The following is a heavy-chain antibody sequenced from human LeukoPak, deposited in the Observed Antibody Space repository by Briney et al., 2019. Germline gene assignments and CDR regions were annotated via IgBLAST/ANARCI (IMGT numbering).Heavy chain of an antibody. CDR2: IDSVDGA. J-gene: IGHJ4*02. D-gene: IGHD5-12*01. CDR3: ARGGMVATIEN. V-gene: IGHV3-53*01. Sequence: GGSLRLSCAASGFTVSSNYMSWVRQAPGKGLEWVSVIDSVDGAYYADSVKGRFIISRDNSKNTLYLQMNSLRAEDTAVYYCARGGMVATIENWGQENLDTVSS. CDR1: GFTVSSNY.